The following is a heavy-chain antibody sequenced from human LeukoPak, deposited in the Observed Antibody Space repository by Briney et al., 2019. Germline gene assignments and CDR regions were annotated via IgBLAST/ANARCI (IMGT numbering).Heavy chain of an antibody. Sequence: SETLSLTYAVYGGAFSGYYWSWIRQPPGKGLEWIGEINHSGSTNYNPSLKSRVTISVDTSKNQFSLKLSSVTAADTAVYYCAGQYCSSTSCYYNWFDPWGQGTLVTVSS. CDR3: AGQYCSSTSCYYNWFDP. D-gene: IGHD2-2*01. CDR1: GGAFSGYY. CDR2: INHSGST. V-gene: IGHV4-34*01. J-gene: IGHJ5*02.